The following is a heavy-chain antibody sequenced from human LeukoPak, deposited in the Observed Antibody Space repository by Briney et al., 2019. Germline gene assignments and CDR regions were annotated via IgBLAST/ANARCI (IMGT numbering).Heavy chain of an antibody. CDR1: GFSFSTYG. Sequence: GRSLRLSCAASGFSFSTYGTHWVRQAPGKGLEWVAVIWNDGSNKYYEDSVKGRFTISRDNLKNTLYLQMNSLRAEDTAVYYCARGPDLGGEYYYYGMDVWGQGTTVTVSS. J-gene: IGHJ6*02. V-gene: IGHV3-33*01. CDR3: ARGPDLGGEYYYYGMDV. D-gene: IGHD3-16*01. CDR2: IWNDGSNK.